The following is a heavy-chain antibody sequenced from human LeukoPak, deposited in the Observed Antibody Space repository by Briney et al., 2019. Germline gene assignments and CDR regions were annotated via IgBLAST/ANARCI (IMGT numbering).Heavy chain of an antibody. CDR1: GYTFTSYG. CDR3: AREDVQLSSVDY. V-gene: IGHV1-18*01. CDR2: ISAYNGNT. D-gene: IGHD5-18*01. Sequence: ASVKVSCKASGYTFTSYGISWVRQAPGQGLEWMGWISAYNGNTNYAQKLQGRVTMTTDTSASTAYMELSSLRSEDTAVYYCAREDVQLSSVDYWGQGTLVTVSS. J-gene: IGHJ4*02.